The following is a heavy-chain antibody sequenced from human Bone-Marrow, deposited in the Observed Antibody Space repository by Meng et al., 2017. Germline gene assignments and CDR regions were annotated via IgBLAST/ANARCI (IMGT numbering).Heavy chain of an antibody. J-gene: IGHJ4*02. CDR2: ISGSGGGT. V-gene: IGHV3-23*01. CDR3: ARDETYYYDSSGHRPDY. CDR1: GFTFSNYA. D-gene: IGHD3-22*01. Sequence: GESLKISCAASGFTFSNYAMSWVRQAPGKGLEWVSTISGSGGGTYYADSVKGRFTISRDNSKNTLYLQMNSLRAEDTAVYYCARDETYYYDSSGHRPDYWGQGTLVTVSS.